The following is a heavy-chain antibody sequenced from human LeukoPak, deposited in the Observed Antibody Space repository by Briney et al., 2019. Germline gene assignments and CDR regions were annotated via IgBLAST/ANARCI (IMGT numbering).Heavy chain of an antibody. CDR2: ISYDGSNK. Sequence: PGGSLRLSCAASGFTFSSNAMHWVRQAPGKGLEWVAVISYDGSNKYYADSVKGRFTISRDNSKNTLYLQMNSLRAEDTAVYYCAREEPSYRSSWGPFDYWGQGTLVTVSS. J-gene: IGHJ4*02. CDR1: GFTFSSNA. V-gene: IGHV3-30*04. D-gene: IGHD6-13*01. CDR3: AREEPSYRSSWGPFDY.